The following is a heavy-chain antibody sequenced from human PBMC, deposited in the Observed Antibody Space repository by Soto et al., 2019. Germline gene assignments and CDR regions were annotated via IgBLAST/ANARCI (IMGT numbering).Heavy chain of an antibody. CDR1: GFTFSSYA. V-gene: IGHV3-30-3*01. J-gene: IGHJ5*02. D-gene: IGHD3-10*01. Sequence: GGSLRLSCAASGFTFSSYAMHWVRQAPGKGLEWVAVISYDGSNKYYADSVKGRFTISRDNSKNTLYLQMNSLRAEDTAVYYCARHGIWFGELLAWFDPWGQGTLVTVSS. CDR2: ISYDGSNK. CDR3: ARHGIWFGELLAWFDP.